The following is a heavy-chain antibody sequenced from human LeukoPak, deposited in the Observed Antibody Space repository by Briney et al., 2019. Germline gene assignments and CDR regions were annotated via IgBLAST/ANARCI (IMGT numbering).Heavy chain of an antibody. CDR1: GGSISSSSYY. Sequence: SETLSLTCTVSGGSISSSSYYWGWIRQPPGKGLEWIGSIYYSGSTYYNPSLKSRVTISVDTSKNQFSLKLSSVTAADTAVYYCARHPGTAMGIYALDVWGQGTMVTVSS. V-gene: IGHV4-39*07. J-gene: IGHJ3*01. D-gene: IGHD5-18*01. CDR2: IYYSGST. CDR3: ARHPGTAMGIYALDV.